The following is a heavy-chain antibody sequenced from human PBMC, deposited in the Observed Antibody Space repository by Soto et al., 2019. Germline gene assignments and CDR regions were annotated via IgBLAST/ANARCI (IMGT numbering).Heavy chain of an antibody. CDR1: GGTFSSYA. V-gene: IGHV1-69*01. J-gene: IGHJ3*02. CDR2: IIPIFGTA. CDR3: ARDPLGYCSSTSCVYRGYSYGRLRVTGTDAFDI. Sequence: QVQLVQSGAEVKKPGSSVKVSCKASGGTFSSYAISWVRQAPGQGLEWMGGIIPIFGTANYAQKFQGRVTITADESTSTAYMELSSLRSEDTAVYYCARDPLGYCSSTSCVYRGYSYGRLRVTGTDAFDIWGQGTMVTVSS. D-gene: IGHD2-2*01.